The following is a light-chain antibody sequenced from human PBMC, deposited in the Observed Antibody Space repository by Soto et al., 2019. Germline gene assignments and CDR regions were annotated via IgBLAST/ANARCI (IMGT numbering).Light chain of an antibody. V-gene: IGKV3-20*01. Sequence: EIVLTQSPGTLSLSPGERATLSCRASQSFSSSYLAWYQKKPGQAPRLLIYGASSRATGIPDRFSGSGSGTNFTLTISRLEREDFAVYYCQQYGSSRTFGQGTKLEIK. CDR1: QSFSSSY. CDR2: GAS. CDR3: QQYGSSRT. J-gene: IGKJ2*02.